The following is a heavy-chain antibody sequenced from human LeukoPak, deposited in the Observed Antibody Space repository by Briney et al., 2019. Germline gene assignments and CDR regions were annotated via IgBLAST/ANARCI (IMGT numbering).Heavy chain of an antibody. Sequence: PGGSLRLSCAASGFTFSSYGMHWVRQAPGKGLEWVAFIRYDGSNKYSADSVKGRFTISRDNAKNSLYLQMNSLRAEDTAVYYCAREVWGSGYYFALLNWFDPWGQGTLVTVSS. CDR1: GFTFSSYG. J-gene: IGHJ5*02. D-gene: IGHD3-22*01. CDR2: IRYDGSNK. CDR3: AREVWGSGYYFALLNWFDP. V-gene: IGHV3-30*02.